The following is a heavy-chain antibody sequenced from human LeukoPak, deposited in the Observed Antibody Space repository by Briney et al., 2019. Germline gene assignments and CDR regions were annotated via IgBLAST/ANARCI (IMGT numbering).Heavy chain of an antibody. CDR1: GFTFSSYA. J-gene: IGHJ4*02. CDR2: ISGSGGST. Sequence: GGSLRLSCAASGFTFSSYAMSWVRQAPGKGLEWVSAISGSGGSTYYADSVKGRFTISRDNSMNTLYLQMNSLRAEDTAVYYCARAPGRYYFDYWGQGTLVTVSS. V-gene: IGHV3-23*01. D-gene: IGHD1-1*01. CDR3: ARAPGRYYFDY.